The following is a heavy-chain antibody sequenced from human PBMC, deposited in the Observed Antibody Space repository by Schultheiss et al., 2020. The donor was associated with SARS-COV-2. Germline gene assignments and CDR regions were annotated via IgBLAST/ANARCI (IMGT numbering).Heavy chain of an antibody. D-gene: IGHD2-2*01. CDR1: GFTFSSYW. J-gene: IGHJ3*02. V-gene: IGHV3-74*01. CDR2: INSDGSST. CDR3: ARDSGYCSSTSCPLGAFDI. Sequence: GESLKISCAASGFTFSSYWMHWVRQAPGKGLVWVSRINSDGSSTSYADSVKGRFTISRDNAKNTLYLQMNSLRAEDTAVYYCARDSGYCSSTSCPLGAFDIWGQGTMVTVSS.